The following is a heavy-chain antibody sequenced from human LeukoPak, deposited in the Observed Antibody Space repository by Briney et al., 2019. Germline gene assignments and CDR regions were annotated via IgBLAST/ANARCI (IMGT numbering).Heavy chain of an antibody. V-gene: IGHV3-33*01. Sequence: GGSLRLSCAASGFIFSSYAMHWVRQAPGTGLEWVAVIWSDGSRQYYLDSVKGRFTISRDNSKNTLYLQMNSLRAEDTAVYSCARGVAQNGNPNYFDPWGRRTLVTVSS. CDR3: ARGVAQNGNPNYFDP. CDR1: GFIFSSYA. CDR2: IWSDGSRQ. D-gene: IGHD2-15*01. J-gene: IGHJ5*02.